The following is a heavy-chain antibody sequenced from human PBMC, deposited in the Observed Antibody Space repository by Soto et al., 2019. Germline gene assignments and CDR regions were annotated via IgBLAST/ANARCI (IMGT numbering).Heavy chain of an antibody. CDR3: AKAVGGAVVATAGAYYYYSDY. CDR1: GLTFRIYA. D-gene: IGHD2-15*01. Sequence: EVYLLESGGGLVQPGGSLRLSCAASGLTFRIYAMSWVRQAPGKGLEWVAAIRGSGDSTYYADSVKGRFTISRENSKNTLYMQMNSLRADDSAIYFCAKAVGGAVVATAGAYYYYSDYWGQGTLVTVSS. V-gene: IGHV3-23*01. CDR2: IRGSGDST. J-gene: IGHJ4*02.